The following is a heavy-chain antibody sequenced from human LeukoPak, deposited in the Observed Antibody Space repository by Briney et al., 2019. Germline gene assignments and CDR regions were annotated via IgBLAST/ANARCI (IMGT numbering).Heavy chain of an antibody. V-gene: IGHV4-34*01. Sequence: SETLSLTCAVYGGSFSGYYWSWIRQPPGKGLEWIGEINHSGSTNYNPSLKSRVTISVDTSKNQFSLKLSSVTAADTVVYYCARVGHGDDAFDIWGQGTMVTVSS. CDR3: ARVGHGDDAFDI. CDR1: GGSFSGYY. J-gene: IGHJ3*02. D-gene: IGHD4-17*01. CDR2: INHSGST.